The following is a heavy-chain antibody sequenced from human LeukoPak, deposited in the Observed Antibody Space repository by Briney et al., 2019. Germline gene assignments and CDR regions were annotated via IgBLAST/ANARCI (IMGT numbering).Heavy chain of an antibody. CDR1: GGSISSYY. V-gene: IGHV4-4*07. J-gene: IGHJ5*02. Sequence: SETLSLTCTVSGGSISSYYWSWIRQPAGKGLEWIGRIYTSGSTNYNPSLKSRVTMSVDTSKNQFFLKLSSVTAADTAVYYCARDHSLYGSGSYYSPNWFDPWGQGTLVTVSS. CDR3: ARDHSLYGSGSYYSPNWFDP. D-gene: IGHD3-10*01. CDR2: IYTSGST.